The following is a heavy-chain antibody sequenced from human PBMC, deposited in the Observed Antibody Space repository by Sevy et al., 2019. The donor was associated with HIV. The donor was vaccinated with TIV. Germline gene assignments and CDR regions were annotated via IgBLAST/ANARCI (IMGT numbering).Heavy chain of an antibody. D-gene: IGHD2-2*01. CDR1: GGSISSYY. CDR3: ARKMGDVVVPAAIWWFDP. J-gene: IGHJ5*02. Sequence: SETLSLTCTVSGGSISSYYWSWIRQPPGKGLEGIGYIYYSGSTNNNPSLKSRVTISVDTSKNQFSLKLSSVTAADTAVYYCARKMGDVVVPAAIWWFDPWGQGTLVTVSS. V-gene: IGHV4-59*01. CDR2: IYYSGST.